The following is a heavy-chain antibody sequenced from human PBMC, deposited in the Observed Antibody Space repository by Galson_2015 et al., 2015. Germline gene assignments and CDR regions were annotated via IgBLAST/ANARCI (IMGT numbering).Heavy chain of an antibody. Sequence: SLRLSCAASGFTFSSYGMHWIRQAPGKGLEWVSYISSSSSYTNYADSVKGRFTISRDNAKNSLYLQMNSLRAEDTAVYYCARVFPYSSGWYGFDYWGQGTLVTVSS. V-gene: IGHV3-21*05. CDR2: ISSSSSYT. CDR3: ARVFPYSSGWYGFDY. J-gene: IGHJ4*02. D-gene: IGHD6-19*01. CDR1: GFTFSSYG.